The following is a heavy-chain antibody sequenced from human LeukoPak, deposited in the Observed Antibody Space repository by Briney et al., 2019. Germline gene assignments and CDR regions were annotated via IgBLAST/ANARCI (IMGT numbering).Heavy chain of an antibody. V-gene: IGHV3-53*05. Sequence: GGSLRLSCAASGFTVSRNYMSWVRQAPGKGLEWVSVIYSDGRTYYEDSVKGRFTISRDNSKNTLYLQMNSLRAEDTAVYYCAKDQASITIFGVVAPNNWFDPWGQGTLVTVSS. CDR1: GFTVSRNY. CDR2: IYSDGRT. J-gene: IGHJ5*02. D-gene: IGHD3-3*01. CDR3: AKDQASITIFGVVAPNNWFDP.